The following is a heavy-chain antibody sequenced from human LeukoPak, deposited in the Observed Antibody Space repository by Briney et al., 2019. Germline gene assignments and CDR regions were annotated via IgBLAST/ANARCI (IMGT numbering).Heavy chain of an antibody. CDR3: ARDPYLYSYYFDY. CDR1: GFTFSSYA. Sequence: GGSLRLSCAASGFTFSSYAMHWVRQAPGKGLEWVAVISYDGSNKYYADSVKGRFTISRDNSKNTLYLQMNSLRAEDTAVYYCARDPYLYSYYFDYWGQGTLVTVSS. V-gene: IGHV3-30*04. J-gene: IGHJ4*02. CDR2: ISYDGSNK. D-gene: IGHD2-15*01.